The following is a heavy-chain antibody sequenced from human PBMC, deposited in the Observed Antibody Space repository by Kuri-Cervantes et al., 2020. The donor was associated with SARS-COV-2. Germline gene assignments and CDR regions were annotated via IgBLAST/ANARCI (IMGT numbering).Heavy chain of an antibody. CDR3: ARGEHYARAKIGEDGLDI. CDR1: GFTFSSYG. D-gene: IGHD2-2*01. V-gene: IGHV3-33*08. J-gene: IGHJ3*02. Sequence: GGSLRLSCAASGFTFSSYGMHWVRQAPGKGLEWVAVIWYDGSNKYYADSVKGRFTISRDNSKNTLYLQMNSLRAEDTAVYYCARGEHYARAKIGEDGLDIWGQGTMVTVSS. CDR2: IWYDGSNK.